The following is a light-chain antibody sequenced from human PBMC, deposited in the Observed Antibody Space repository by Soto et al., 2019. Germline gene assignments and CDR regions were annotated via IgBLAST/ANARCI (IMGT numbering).Light chain of an antibody. CDR3: QQYGSSSWT. Sequence: EILLTQYPGTLSLSPGERATLSCRASQSVSSSYLAWYQQKPGQAPRLLIYGASSRATGIPDRLSGSGYGTDFTITISRMEPEDFVVYYCQQYGSSSWTFGQGTKVDIK. J-gene: IGKJ1*01. V-gene: IGKV3-20*01. CDR1: QSVSSSY. CDR2: GAS.